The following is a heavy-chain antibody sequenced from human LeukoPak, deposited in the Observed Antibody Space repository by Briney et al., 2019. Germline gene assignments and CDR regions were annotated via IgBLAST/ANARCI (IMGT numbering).Heavy chain of an antibody. Sequence: SETLSLTCTVSGGSISSSSYYWGWIRQPPGKGLEWIGSIYYSGSTYYNPSLKSRVTISVDTSKNQFSLKLSSVTAADTAVYYCARDRYSGSYYTDYYFDYWGQGTLVTVSS. V-gene: IGHV4-39*07. CDR2: IYYSGST. CDR1: GGSISSSSYY. CDR3: ARDRYSGSYYTDYYFDY. D-gene: IGHD1-26*01. J-gene: IGHJ4*02.